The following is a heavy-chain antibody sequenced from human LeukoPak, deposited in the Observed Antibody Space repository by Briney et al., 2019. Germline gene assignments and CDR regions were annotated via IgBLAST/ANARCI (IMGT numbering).Heavy chain of an antibody. CDR3: ARVRRRYSGYDGFDY. CDR1: GVSFSGYY. Sequence: SETLSLTCAVNGVSFSGYYWSWIRQPPGKGLEWIGEINHSGSTNYNPSLKSRVTISVDTSKNQFSLKLSSVTAADSSVYSCARVRRRYSGYDGFDYWGQGTLVTVSS. V-gene: IGHV4-34*01. CDR2: INHSGST. J-gene: IGHJ4*02. D-gene: IGHD5-12*01.